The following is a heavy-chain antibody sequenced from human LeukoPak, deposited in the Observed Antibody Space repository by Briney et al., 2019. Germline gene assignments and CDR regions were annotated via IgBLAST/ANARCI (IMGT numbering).Heavy chain of an antibody. Sequence: PSQTLSLTCTVSGDSISSGGYYWSWIRQHPGKGLEWIGYIYYSGSTYYNPSLKSRVTISLDTSENQFSLKLSSVTAADTAVYYCARALTTVTANWFDPWGQGTLVTVSS. CDR3: ARALTTVTANWFDP. J-gene: IGHJ5*02. D-gene: IGHD4-17*01. CDR2: IYYSGST. CDR1: GDSISSGGYY. V-gene: IGHV4-31*03.